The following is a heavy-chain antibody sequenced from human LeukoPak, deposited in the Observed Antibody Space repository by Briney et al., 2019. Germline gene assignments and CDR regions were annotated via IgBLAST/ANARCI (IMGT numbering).Heavy chain of an antibody. Sequence: ASVKVSCKASGGTFSSYAISWVRQAPGQGLEWMGGIIPIFGTANYAQKFQGRVTITADESTSTAYMELSSLRSEDTAVYYCAMGITMVRGFFDYWGQGTLVTVSS. D-gene: IGHD3-10*01. CDR1: GGTFSSYA. CDR3: AMGITMVRGFFDY. CDR2: IIPIFGTA. J-gene: IGHJ4*02. V-gene: IGHV1-69*13.